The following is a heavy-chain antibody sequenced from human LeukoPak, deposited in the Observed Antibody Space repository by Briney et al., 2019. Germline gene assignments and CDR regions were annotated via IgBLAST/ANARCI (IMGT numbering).Heavy chain of an antibody. V-gene: IGHV3-23*01. CDR1: GFSFSSYA. J-gene: IGHJ5*02. CDR2: ISGSGGST. D-gene: IGHD1-26*01. CDR3: PRDVGGSYAWFVP. Sequence: GGALRLSCAASGFSFSSYAMSWVRQAPGKGLEWVSAISGSGGSTYYADSVKGRFTISTDNSKNTQYLQMSSMRAEKTAVYYCPRDVGGSYAWFVPWGEGALVTVSS.